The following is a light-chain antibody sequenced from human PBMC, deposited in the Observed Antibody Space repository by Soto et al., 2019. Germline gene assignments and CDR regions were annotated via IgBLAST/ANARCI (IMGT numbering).Light chain of an antibody. CDR3: LQDFSYPRT. V-gene: IGKV1-6*02. CDR1: QGIGTE. CDR2: GAS. J-gene: IGKJ1*01. Sequence: AIQMTQSPSSLSASVGDRVTITCRASQGIGTELGWYQLKPGKAPKLLVYGASTLQSGVLPRFSGSGSRTDFTLTISSLQPDDFATYYCLQDFSYPRTFGQGTKVEIK.